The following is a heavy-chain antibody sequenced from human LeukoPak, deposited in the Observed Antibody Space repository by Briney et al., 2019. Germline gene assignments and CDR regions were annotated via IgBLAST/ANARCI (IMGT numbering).Heavy chain of an antibody. D-gene: IGHD3-3*01. CDR1: GFTFSSYA. CDR3: ARAALIFAYYFDY. J-gene: IGHJ4*02. Sequence: GGSLGLSCAASGFTFSSYAMHWVRQAPGKGLEWVAVISYDGSNKYYADSVKGRFTISRDNSKNTLYLQMNSLRAEDTAVYYCARAALIFAYYFDYWGQGTLVTVSS. CDR2: ISYDGSNK. V-gene: IGHV3-30*04.